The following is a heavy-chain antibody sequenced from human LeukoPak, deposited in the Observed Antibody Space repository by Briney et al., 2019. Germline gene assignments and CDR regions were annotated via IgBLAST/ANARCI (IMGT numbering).Heavy chain of an antibody. J-gene: IGHJ4*02. Sequence: KNGESLKISCKGSGYTFSSYWIGWVRQMPGKGLEWMGIIHPGDSDTRYSPSLQGQVTISVDTSIGTAYLQWSSLKALDTAIYYCARQNDFRLDYWGQGTLVTVSS. CDR2: IHPGDSDT. V-gene: IGHV5-51*01. CDR1: GYTFSSYW. CDR3: ARQNDFRLDY. D-gene: IGHD3-3*01.